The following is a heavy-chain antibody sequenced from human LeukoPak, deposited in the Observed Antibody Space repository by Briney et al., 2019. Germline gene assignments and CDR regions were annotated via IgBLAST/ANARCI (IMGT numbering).Heavy chain of an antibody. Sequence: ASVKVSCKASGYTFTGYYMHWVRQAPGQGLEWMGWINPNSGGTNYAQTFQGRVTMTRDTSISTAYMELSRLRSDDTAVYYCARRASGWFPFDYWGQGTLATVSS. D-gene: IGHD6-19*01. V-gene: IGHV1-2*02. CDR2: INPNSGGT. CDR1: GYTFTGYY. CDR3: ARRASGWFPFDY. J-gene: IGHJ4*02.